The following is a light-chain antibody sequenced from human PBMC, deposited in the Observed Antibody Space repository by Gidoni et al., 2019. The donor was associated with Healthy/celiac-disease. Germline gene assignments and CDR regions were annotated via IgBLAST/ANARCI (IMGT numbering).Light chain of an antibody. CDR2: DAS. CDR3: QQYNSYWT. Sequence: DIQMTQSPPTRSASVGDRVTITCRASQSISSWLAWYQQKPGKAPKLLIYDASSLESGVPSRFSGSGSGTEFTLTISSLQPDDFATYYCQQYNSYWTFGQGTKVEIK. V-gene: IGKV1-5*01. CDR1: QSISSW. J-gene: IGKJ1*01.